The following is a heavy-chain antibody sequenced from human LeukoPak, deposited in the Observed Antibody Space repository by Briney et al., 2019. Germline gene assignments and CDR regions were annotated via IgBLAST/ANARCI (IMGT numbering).Heavy chain of an antibody. Sequence: PGGSLRLSCAASGFTLSKHWMTWVRQAPGKGLECVAIIKQDGSEKYYVNSVKGRFTISRDNAKNSLYLQMNSPRVEDTAVYYCGREWAVDFWGQGTLVTVSS. CDR2: IKQDGSEK. CDR3: GREWAVDF. CDR1: GFTLSKHW. J-gene: IGHJ4*02. V-gene: IGHV3-7*01.